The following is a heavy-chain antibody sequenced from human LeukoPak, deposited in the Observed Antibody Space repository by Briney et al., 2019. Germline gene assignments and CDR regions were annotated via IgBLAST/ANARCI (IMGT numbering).Heavy chain of an antibody. Sequence: PSETLSLTCTVSGGSISSYYWSWIRQHPGKGLEWIGYIYYSGSTYYNPSLKSRVTISVDTSKNQFSLELSSVTAADTAVYYCARGHSSGYYYVYWGQGTLVTVSS. CDR1: GGSISSYY. CDR3: ARGHSSGYYYVY. CDR2: IYYSGST. D-gene: IGHD3-22*01. V-gene: IGHV4-59*06. J-gene: IGHJ4*02.